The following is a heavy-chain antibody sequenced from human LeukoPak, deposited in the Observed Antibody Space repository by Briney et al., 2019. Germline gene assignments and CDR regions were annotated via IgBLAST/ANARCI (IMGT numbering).Heavy chain of an antibody. CDR1: GYSISSGYY. V-gene: IGHV4-38-2*02. J-gene: IGHJ5*02. Sequence: RSSETLSLTCTVSGYSISSGYYWGWIRQPPGKGLEWIGSIYHSGSTYYNPSLKSRVTMSVDTSKNQFSLKLSSVTAADTAVYYCARDRPTSNYSNFRFYNWFDPWGQGTLVTVSS. CDR3: ARDRPTSNYSNFRFYNWFDP. CDR2: IYHSGST. D-gene: IGHD4-11*01.